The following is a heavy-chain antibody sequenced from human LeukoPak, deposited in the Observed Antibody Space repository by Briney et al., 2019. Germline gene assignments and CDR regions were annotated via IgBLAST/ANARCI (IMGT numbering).Heavy chain of an antibody. V-gene: IGHV4-34*01. CDR3: ARERRIQLWLGNWFDP. Sequence: PSETLSLTCTVSGGSISSYYWSWIRQPPGKGLEWIGEINHSGSTNYNPSLKSRVTISVDTSKNQFSLKLSSVTAADTAVYYCARERRIQLWLGNWFDPWGQGTLVTVSS. J-gene: IGHJ5*02. CDR2: INHSGST. CDR1: GGSISSYY. D-gene: IGHD5-18*01.